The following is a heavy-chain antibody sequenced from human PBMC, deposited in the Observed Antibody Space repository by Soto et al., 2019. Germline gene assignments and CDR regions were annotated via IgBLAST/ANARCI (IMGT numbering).Heavy chain of an antibody. CDR1: GVSLSTSGMG. J-gene: IGHJ4*02. Sequence: SGPTLVNPTQTLTLTCTFSGVSLSTSGMGVGWIRQPPGKALEWLALVYWDDDKRYSPSLKSRLTITKDTSKNQVVLTMTYMDPVDTAKYYCENMIEGVFFDHCGQGTLVPVYS. CDR3: ENMIEGVFFDH. V-gene: IGHV2-5*02. CDR2: VYWDDDK. D-gene: IGHD2-21*01.